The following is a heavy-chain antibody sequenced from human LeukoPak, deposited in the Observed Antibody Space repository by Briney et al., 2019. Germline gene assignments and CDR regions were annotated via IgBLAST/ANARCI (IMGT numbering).Heavy chain of an antibody. CDR2: FYYGGST. CDR3: ARVGTLRYFDY. CDR1: GGSISSNNYY. D-gene: IGHD1-1*01. V-gene: IGHV4-39*07. Sequence: SETLSLTCTVSGGSISSNNYYWGWIRQPPGEKLEWMGSFYYGGSTYDNPSLKSRVTISVDTSKNQFSLKLSSVTAADTAVYYCARVGTLRYFDYWGQGTLVTVSS. J-gene: IGHJ4*02.